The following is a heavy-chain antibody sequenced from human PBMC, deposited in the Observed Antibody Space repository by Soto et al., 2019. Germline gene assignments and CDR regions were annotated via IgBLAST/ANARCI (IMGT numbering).Heavy chain of an antibody. Sequence: QLQLQESGPGLVKPSETLSLTCTVSGGSISNRSHYWGWIRQPPGKGLEWIGSIYYSGSTYYNPSPEGRVTISVDTSKNQFSLKLSSVTAADTAVYYCASHDYYGSGSYSWGQGTLVSVSS. D-gene: IGHD3-10*01. CDR1: GGSISNRSHY. J-gene: IGHJ5*02. CDR3: ASHDYYGSGSYS. V-gene: IGHV4-39*01. CDR2: IYYSGST.